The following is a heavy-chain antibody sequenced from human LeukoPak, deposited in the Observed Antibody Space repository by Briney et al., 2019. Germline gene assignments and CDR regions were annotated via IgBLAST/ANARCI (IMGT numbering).Heavy chain of an antibody. CDR1: GGSISSYY. CDR2: IYHSGST. D-gene: IGHD2-15*01. V-gene: IGHV4-59*01. Sequence: SETLSLTCTVSGGSISSYYWTWIRQPPGKGLEWIGYIYHSGSTSYNPSLKSRVTISEDTSKNQFSLKLSSVTAADTAVYYCARAPELYYFDYWGQGTLVTVSS. CDR3: ARAPELYYFDY. J-gene: IGHJ4*02.